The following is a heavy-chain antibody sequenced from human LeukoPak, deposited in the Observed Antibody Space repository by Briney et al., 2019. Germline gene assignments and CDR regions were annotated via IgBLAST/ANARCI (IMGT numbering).Heavy chain of an antibody. CDR3: ARRQYYYGSGSFDY. CDR1: GGSFSGYY. J-gene: IGHJ4*02. D-gene: IGHD3-10*01. CDR2: INHSGST. V-gene: IGHV4-34*01. Sequence: SETLSLTCAVYGGSFSGYYWSWIRQPPGKGLEWIGEINHSGSTNYNPSLKSRVTISVDTSKNQFSLKLSSVTAADTAVYYCARRQYYYGSGSFDYWGQGTLVTVSS.